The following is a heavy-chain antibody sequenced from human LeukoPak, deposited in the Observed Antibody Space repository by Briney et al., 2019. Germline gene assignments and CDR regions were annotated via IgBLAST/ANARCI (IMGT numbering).Heavy chain of an antibody. CDR2: IRSKANSYAT. CDR1: GFTFSGSA. V-gene: IGHV3-73*01. CDR3: TRDGTYDYGVYDTGYMDV. Sequence: GGSLRLSCAASGFTFSGSAMHWVRQASGKGLEWVGRIRSKANSYATAYAASVKGRFTISRDDSKNTAYLQMNSLKTEDTAVYYCTRDGTYDYGVYDTGYMDVWGQGTTVTVSS. J-gene: IGHJ6*02. D-gene: IGHD4-17*01.